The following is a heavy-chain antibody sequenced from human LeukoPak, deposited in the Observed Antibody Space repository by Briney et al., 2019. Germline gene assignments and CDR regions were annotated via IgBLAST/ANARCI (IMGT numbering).Heavy chain of an antibody. Sequence: GGSLRLSCAASGFTFSNFGMHWVRQAPGKGLEWVAVISYDGKNEYYTDSVKGRFTISRDNAKNTLYLQMNSLRAEDTAVYYCASWDLGPTVMFYFDYWGRGTLVTVSS. CDR2: ISYDGKNE. CDR1: GFTFSNFG. CDR3: ASWDLGPTVMFYFDY. J-gene: IGHJ4*02. D-gene: IGHD1-26*01. V-gene: IGHV3-30*03.